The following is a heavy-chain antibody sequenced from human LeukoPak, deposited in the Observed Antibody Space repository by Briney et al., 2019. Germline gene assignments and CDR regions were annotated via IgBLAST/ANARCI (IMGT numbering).Heavy chain of an antibody. J-gene: IGHJ5*02. D-gene: IGHD5-12*01. Sequence: GGSLRLSCAASGFTFSSYGMHWVRQAPGKGLEWVAVIWYDGSNKYYADSVKGRFTISRDNSKNTLYLQMNSLRAEDTAVYYCAREISGIVATMAGSDPWGQGTLVIVSS. CDR3: AREISGIVATMAGSDP. V-gene: IGHV3-33*01. CDR2: IWYDGSNK. CDR1: GFTFSSYG.